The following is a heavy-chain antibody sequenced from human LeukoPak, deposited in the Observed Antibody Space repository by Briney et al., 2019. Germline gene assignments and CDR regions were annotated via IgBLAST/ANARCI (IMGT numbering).Heavy chain of an antibody. D-gene: IGHD3-10*01. CDR3: AKDWAPLTGDYDYFDY. Sequence: GGSLRLSCAASGFTFSSYAMSWVRWAPGKGLEWVSSISGSGGSTYYADSVKGLFTISRDNSKNTLYLQMNSLRAEDTAVYYCAKDWAPLTGDYDYFDYWGQGTLVTVSS. CDR1: GFTFSSYA. V-gene: IGHV3-23*01. CDR2: ISGSGGST. J-gene: IGHJ4*02.